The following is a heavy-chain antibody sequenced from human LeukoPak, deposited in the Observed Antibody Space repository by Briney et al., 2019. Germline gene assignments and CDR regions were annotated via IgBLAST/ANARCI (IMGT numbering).Heavy chain of an antibody. CDR3: ARGESSSWYDP. J-gene: IGHJ5*02. CDR2: ISYDGSNK. CDR1: GFTFSSYG. Sequence: PGGSLRLSCAASGFTFSSYGMHWVRQAPGKGLEWVAVISYDGSNKYYADSVKGRFTISRDNSKNTLYLQMNSLRAEDTAVYYCARGESSSWYDPWGQGTLVTVSS. V-gene: IGHV3-30*03. D-gene: IGHD6-13*01.